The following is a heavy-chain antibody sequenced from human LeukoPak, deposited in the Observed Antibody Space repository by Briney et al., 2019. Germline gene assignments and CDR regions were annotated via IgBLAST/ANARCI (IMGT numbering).Heavy chain of an antibody. CDR1: GGSISSSSYY. D-gene: IGHD2-15*01. V-gene: IGHV4-39*07. CDR2: IYYSGST. J-gene: IGHJ5*02. CDR3: ARELVVVAATPGGVYNWFDP. Sequence: SETLSLTCTVSGGSISSSSYYWGWIRQPPGKGLEWIGSIYYSGSTYYNPSLKSRVTISVDTSKNQFSLKLSSVTAADTAVYYCARELVVVAATPGGVYNWFDPWGRGTLVTVSS.